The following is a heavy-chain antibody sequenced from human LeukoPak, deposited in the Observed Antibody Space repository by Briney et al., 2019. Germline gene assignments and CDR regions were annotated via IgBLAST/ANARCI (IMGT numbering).Heavy chain of an antibody. Sequence: PGGSLRLSCAASGLTFSSYAMSWVRQAPGKGLEWVSAISGSGGSTYYADSVKGRFTISRDNSKNTLYLQMNSLRAEDTAVYYCAKVTAAAGYYFDYWGQGTLVTVSS. CDR3: AKVTAAAGYYFDY. CDR1: GLTFSSYA. CDR2: ISGSGGST. J-gene: IGHJ4*02. V-gene: IGHV3-23*01. D-gene: IGHD6-13*01.